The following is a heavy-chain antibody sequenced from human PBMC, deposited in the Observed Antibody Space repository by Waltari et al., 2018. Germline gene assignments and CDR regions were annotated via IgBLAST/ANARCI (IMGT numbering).Heavy chain of an antibody. V-gene: IGHV4-34*01. J-gene: IGHJ6*03. CDR2: INHSGST. Sequence: QVQLQQWGAGLLKPSETLSLTCAVYGGSFSGYYWSWIRQPPGKGLGWIGEINHSGSTNYNPSLKSRVTISVDTSKNQFSLKLSSVTAADTAVYYCARGRGYYDSSGYHYYYYYMDVWGKGTTVTVSS. D-gene: IGHD3-22*01. CDR3: ARGRGYYDSSGYHYYYYYMDV. CDR1: GGSFSGYY.